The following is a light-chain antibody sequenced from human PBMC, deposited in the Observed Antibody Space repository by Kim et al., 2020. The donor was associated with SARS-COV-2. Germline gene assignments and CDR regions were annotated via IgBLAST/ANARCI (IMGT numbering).Light chain of an antibody. Sequence: DVVMTQSPLSLPVTLGQPASISCRSNQRLVHSDGRTYLNWFHQRTGQSPRRLIYKISTRDSGVPDRFSGSGSGTDFTLEISRVEAEDVGIYYCMQTTHWPYTFGQGTKLEI. CDR2: KIS. CDR1: QRLVHSDGRTY. J-gene: IGKJ2*01. V-gene: IGKV2-30*02. CDR3: MQTTHWPYT.